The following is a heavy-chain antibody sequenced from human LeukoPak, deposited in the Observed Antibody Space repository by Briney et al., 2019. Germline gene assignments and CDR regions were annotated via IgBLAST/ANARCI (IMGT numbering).Heavy chain of an antibody. D-gene: IGHD5-18*01. V-gene: IGHV4-61*02. CDR3: ARGHVLSYGPIGDYFDY. CDR1: GVSISSGSYY. Sequence: SQTLSLSCTVSGVSISSGSYYWSCIRQPAGKGLEWLGRIYTSGSTNYNPSIDSRVTISVDTSKNQFSMKLGSVTAADTAVYYCARGHVLSYGPIGDYFDYWGQGTLVTVSS. J-gene: IGHJ4*02. CDR2: IYTSGST.